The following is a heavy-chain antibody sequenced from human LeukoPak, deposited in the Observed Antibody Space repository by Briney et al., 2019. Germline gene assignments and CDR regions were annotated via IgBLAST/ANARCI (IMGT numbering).Heavy chain of an antibody. V-gene: IGHV3-48*03. D-gene: IGHD2-15*01. Sequence: GGSLRLSCAASGFTFSSYEMNWVRQAPGRGLEWVSFISSSASIIQYADSVKGRFTISRDNAKNTVYLQMNSLRAEDTAVYYCAKVLGGLWPGIDYWGQGTVVTVSS. CDR1: GFTFSSYE. J-gene: IGHJ4*02. CDR2: ISSSASII. CDR3: AKVLGGLWPGIDY.